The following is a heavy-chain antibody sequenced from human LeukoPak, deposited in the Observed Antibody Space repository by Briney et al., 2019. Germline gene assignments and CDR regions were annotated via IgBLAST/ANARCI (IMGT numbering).Heavy chain of an antibody. CDR3: AIAGRYSSDWYPFDY. Sequence: ASVKVSCKVSGYTLTELSIHWVRLAPAKGLEWMGGFNPEDGETIYAQKFQGRVTMTEDTSTDTAYMELSSLRSEDTAVYYCAIAGRYSSDWYPFDYWGQGTLVTVSS. CDR2: FNPEDGET. V-gene: IGHV1-24*01. J-gene: IGHJ4*02. CDR1: GYTLTELS. D-gene: IGHD6-19*01.